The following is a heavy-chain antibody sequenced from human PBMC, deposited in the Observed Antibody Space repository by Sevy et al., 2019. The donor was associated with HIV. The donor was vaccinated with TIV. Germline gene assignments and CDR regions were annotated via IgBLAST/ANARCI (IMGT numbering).Heavy chain of an antibody. CDR3: AKDGAPYCTGGICFPYWYFDL. V-gene: IGHV3-23*01. Sequence: LSLTCAASGFTFSTYAMGWVRQAPGKGLEWVSGISNSGNDIYYAGSVEGRFTISRDNSKSTLFLEMNNLRADDTAVYYCAKDGAPYCTGGICFPYWYFDLWGRGAPVTVSS. CDR1: GFTFSTYA. D-gene: IGHD2-8*02. CDR2: ISNSGNDI. J-gene: IGHJ2*01.